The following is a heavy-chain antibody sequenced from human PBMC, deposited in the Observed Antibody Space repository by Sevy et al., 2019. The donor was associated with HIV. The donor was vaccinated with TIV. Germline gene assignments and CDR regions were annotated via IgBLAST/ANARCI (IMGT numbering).Heavy chain of an antibody. V-gene: IGHV3-15*01. CDR2: IKSKTDGGTT. D-gene: IGHD3-3*01. CDR3: TTGFTIFGVVAYFDY. J-gene: IGHJ4*02. Sequence: GGSLRLSCAASGFTFSNAWMSWVHQAPGKGLEWVGRIKSKTDGGTTDYAAPVKGRFTISRDDSKNTLYLQMNSLKTEDTAVYYCTTGFTIFGVVAYFDYWGQGTLVTVSS. CDR1: GFTFSNAW.